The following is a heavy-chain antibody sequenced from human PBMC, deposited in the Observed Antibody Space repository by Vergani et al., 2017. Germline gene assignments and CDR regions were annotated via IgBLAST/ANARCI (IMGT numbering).Heavy chain of an antibody. J-gene: IGHJ5*02. CDR1: GFTVSSNY. V-gene: IGHV3-30*03. Sequence: VQVVETGGGLVQPGGSLRLSCAASGFTVSSNYMSWVRQSPGKGLEWVAVISNDGGNKYYADSVKGRFTIYKDNTVDMLSLQMNSLRPDDTAVYYCVRGGRGDHGDFWSRLGPWGQGTRVIVSS. D-gene: IGHD3-3*01. CDR2: ISNDGGNK. CDR3: VRGGRGDHGDFWSRLGP.